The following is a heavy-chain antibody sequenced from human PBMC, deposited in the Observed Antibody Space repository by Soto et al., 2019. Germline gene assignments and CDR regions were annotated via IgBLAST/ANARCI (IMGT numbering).Heavy chain of an antibody. J-gene: IGHJ2*01. V-gene: IGHV1-69*12. CDR2: IIPIFGTA. CDR1: GGTFSSYA. CDR3: TRVVTVVKTFHYRNFIL. Sequence: QVQLVQSGAEVKKPGSSVKVSCKASGGTFSSYAISWVRQAPGQGLEWMGGIIPIFGTANYAQKFQGRVTITADESTSTAYMELSSLRSEETAIYYCTRVVTVVKTFHYRNFILWGRGTLVTVS. D-gene: IGHD2-21*02.